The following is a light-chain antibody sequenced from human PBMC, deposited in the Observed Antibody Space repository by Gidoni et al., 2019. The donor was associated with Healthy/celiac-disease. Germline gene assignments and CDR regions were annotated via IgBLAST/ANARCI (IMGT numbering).Light chain of an antibody. CDR2: DAS. V-gene: IGKV3-11*01. CDR1: QSVSSD. CDR3: QQRSNWLFT. Sequence: EIVLTQSPATLSLSPGERATLSCRASQSVSSDLAWYQQKPGQAPRLLIYDASNRATGIPARFSGSGSGTDFTRTISSLEPEDFAVYYCQQRSNWLFTCGGGTKVEIK. J-gene: IGKJ4*01.